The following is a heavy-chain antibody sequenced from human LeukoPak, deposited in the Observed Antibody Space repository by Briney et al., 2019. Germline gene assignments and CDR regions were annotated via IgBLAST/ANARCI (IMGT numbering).Heavy chain of an antibody. Sequence: ASVKVSCKASGFTFNAYYIHWVRQAPGQGLEWMGWINPNTGDTNFAQKFQGRVTMTRDTSISTAYMELSRLRSDDTAVYYCALTLTYYYDSSGYAPCDYWGQGTLVTVSS. V-gene: IGHV1-2*02. CDR1: GFTFNAYY. J-gene: IGHJ4*02. CDR3: ALTLTYYYDSSGYAPCDY. D-gene: IGHD3-22*01. CDR2: INPNTGDT.